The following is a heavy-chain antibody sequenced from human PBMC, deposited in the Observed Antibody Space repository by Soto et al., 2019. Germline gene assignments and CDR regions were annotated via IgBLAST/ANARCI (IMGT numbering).Heavy chain of an antibody. J-gene: IGHJ6*02. CDR3: ARDLSGWGLTNGHFGVDV. Sequence: QVQLVQSGAEVKKPGASVMVSCKASGYTFVNYAIHWVRQAPGQKFEWMGWINAGKGNTRSLQKFQDRLTFTRDTSATTAYMELGSLRSEDTAVYFGARDLSGWGLTNGHFGVDVWGQGTTVIVSS. V-gene: IGHV1-3*01. D-gene: IGHD3-16*01. CDR2: INAGKGNT. CDR1: GYTFVNYA.